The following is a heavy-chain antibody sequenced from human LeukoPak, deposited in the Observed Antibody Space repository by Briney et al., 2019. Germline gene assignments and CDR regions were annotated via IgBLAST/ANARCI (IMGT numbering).Heavy chain of an antibody. CDR1: GYTFAGYY. CDR2: INPNSGGT. V-gene: IGHV1-2*02. CDR3: ARGYGLGPYGMDV. Sequence: GASVKVSCKASGYTFAGYYMHWVRQAPGQGLEWMGWINPNSGGTNYAQKFQGRVTMTRDTSISTAYMELSRLRSDDTAVYYYARGYGLGPYGMDVWGQGTTVTVSS. D-gene: IGHD3-16*01. J-gene: IGHJ6*02.